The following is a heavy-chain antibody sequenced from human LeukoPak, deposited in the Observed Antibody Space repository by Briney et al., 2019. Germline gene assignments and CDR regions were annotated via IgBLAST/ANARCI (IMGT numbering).Heavy chain of an antibody. D-gene: IGHD3-22*01. V-gene: IGHV4-34*01. CDR3: ARGKYYDSSGYSRRAFDI. CDR1: GGSFSGYY. CDR2: INHSGST. J-gene: IGHJ3*02. Sequence: PSETLSLTCAVYGGSFSGYYWSWIRQPPGKGLKWIGEINHSGSTNYNPSLKSRVTISVDTSKNQFSLKLSSVTAADTAVYYCARGKYYDSSGYSRRAFDIWGQGTMVTVSS.